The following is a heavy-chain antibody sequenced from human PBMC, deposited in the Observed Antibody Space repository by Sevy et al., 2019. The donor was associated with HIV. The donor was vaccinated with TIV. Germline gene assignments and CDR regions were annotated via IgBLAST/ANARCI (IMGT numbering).Heavy chain of an antibody. CDR2: ISGSGHTT. CDR1: GFTFSYYA. J-gene: IGHJ3*02. Sequence: GGSLRLSCAASGFTFSYYAMTWVRQAPGKGLEWVSAISGSGHTTYYAESVKGRFTISRDNSRGTLYLQINSLRAEDTAIYFCAKEGYRLPGADAIDIWGQGTMVTVSS. D-gene: IGHD3-16*01. V-gene: IGHV3-23*01. CDR3: AKEGYRLPGADAIDI.